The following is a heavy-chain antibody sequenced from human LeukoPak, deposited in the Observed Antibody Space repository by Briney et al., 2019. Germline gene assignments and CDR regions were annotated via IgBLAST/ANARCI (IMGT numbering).Heavy chain of an antibody. V-gene: IGHV3-48*04. D-gene: IGHD3-3*01. CDR1: GFTFSSYS. CDR3: ARGETGTILAN. CDR2: ISSSSTTI. J-gene: IGHJ4*02. Sequence: GGSLRLSCAASGFTFSSYSMNWVRHAPGKGLEWVSYISSSSTTIHYADSVKGRFTISRDNAKNSLYLQMSSLRAEDTAVYYCARGETGTILANWGQGALGTVSS.